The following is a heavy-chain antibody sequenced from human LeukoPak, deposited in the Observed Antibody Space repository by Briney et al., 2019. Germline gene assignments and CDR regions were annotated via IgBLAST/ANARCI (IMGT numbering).Heavy chain of an antibody. CDR3: AKGGARDVWYLAY. V-gene: IGHV3-30*02. D-gene: IGHD2-8*01. CDR1: GFIFSSFG. Sequence: GGSLSLSCAASGFIFSSFGIHWVRQTRGTGLERVASVRFDGGEKYYADSVKGRFTVSKDSSKNTLYLQINSLRPEDTAVYYCAKGGARDVWYLAYWGLGVLVTVSS. J-gene: IGHJ4*02. CDR2: VRFDGGEK.